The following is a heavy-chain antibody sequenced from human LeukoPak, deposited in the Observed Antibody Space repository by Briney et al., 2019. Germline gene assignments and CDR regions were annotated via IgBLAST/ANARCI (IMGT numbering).Heavy chain of an antibody. Sequence: ASVKVSCKASGYTFTSYGISWVRQAPGQGLEWMGWINPNSGGTNYAQKFQGRVTMTRDTSISTAYMELSRLRSDDTAVYYCARVRYYYDSSGFKGFDYWGQGTLVTVSS. CDR2: INPNSGGT. D-gene: IGHD3-22*01. CDR3: ARVRYYYDSSGFKGFDY. CDR1: GYTFTSYG. V-gene: IGHV1-2*02. J-gene: IGHJ4*02.